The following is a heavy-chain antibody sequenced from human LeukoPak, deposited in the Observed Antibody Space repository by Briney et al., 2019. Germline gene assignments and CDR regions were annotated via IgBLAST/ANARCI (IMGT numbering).Heavy chain of an antibody. CDR2: IYHSGST. V-gene: IGHV4-30-2*01. CDR1: GGSISSGGYY. CDR3: ARGVRGAVSDY. J-gene: IGHJ4*02. D-gene: IGHD6-19*01. Sequence: SQTLSLTCTVSGGSISSGGYYWSWIRQPPGKGLEWIGYIYHSGSTYYNPSLKSRVTISVDRSKNQFSLKLSSVAAADTAVYYCARGVRGAVSDYWGQGTLVTVSS.